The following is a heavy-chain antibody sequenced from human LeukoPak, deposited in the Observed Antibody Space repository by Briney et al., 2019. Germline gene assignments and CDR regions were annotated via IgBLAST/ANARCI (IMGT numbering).Heavy chain of an antibody. Sequence: PSETLSLTCTVSGGSISIFYWSWIRQPPGKELEWIGYIYYSGSTNYNPSLKSRVTISVDTSKNQFSLKLSSVTAADTAVYYCARHSRDGYNYDCWGQGTMVTVCS. CDR2: IYYSGST. J-gene: IGHJ4*02. CDR1: GGSISIFY. D-gene: IGHD5-24*01. V-gene: IGHV4-59*08. CDR3: ARHSRDGYNYDC.